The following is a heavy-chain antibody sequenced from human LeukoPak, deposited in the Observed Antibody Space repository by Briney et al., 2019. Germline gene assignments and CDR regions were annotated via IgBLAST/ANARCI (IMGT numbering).Heavy chain of an antibody. D-gene: IGHD2-2*01. CDR3: ARDRCSSTSCHPELSHYYYMDV. V-gene: IGHV3-66*02. J-gene: IGHJ6*03. CDR1: GFTVSSNY. CDR2: IYSGGST. Sequence: GGSLRLSCAASGFTVSSNYMSWVRQAPGKGLEWVSVIYSGGSTYYADSVKGRFTISRDNSKNTLYLRMNSLRAEDTAVYYCARDRCSSTSCHPELSHYYYMDVWGKGTTVTVSS.